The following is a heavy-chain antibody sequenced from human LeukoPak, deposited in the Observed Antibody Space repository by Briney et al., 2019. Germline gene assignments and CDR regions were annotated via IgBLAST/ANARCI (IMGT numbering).Heavy chain of an antibody. CDR3: ARVFQTLGKYSSSPTGVDY. CDR2: IKQDGSEK. V-gene: IGHV3-7*01. J-gene: IGHJ4*02. Sequence: PGGSLRLSCAASGFTFSSYGMSWVRQAPGKGLEWVANIKQDGSEKYYVDSVKGRFTISRDNAKNSLYLQMNSLRAEDTAVYYCARVFQTLGKYSSSPTGVDYWGQGTLVTVSS. CDR1: GFTFSSYG. D-gene: IGHD6-13*01.